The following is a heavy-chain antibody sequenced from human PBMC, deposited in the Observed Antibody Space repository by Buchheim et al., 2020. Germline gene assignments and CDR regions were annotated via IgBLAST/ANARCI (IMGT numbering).Heavy chain of an antibody. CDR3: ARDLSGSQDY. CDR2: INEDGSFT. CDR1: GFTLRTYW. D-gene: IGHD1-26*01. V-gene: IGHV3-74*01. Sequence: EVRLEESGGGLVQPGGSLRLSCAASGFTLRTYWMHWVRQAPGKGLEWVSRINEDGSFTNYADSVKGRFTISRDNAENTLYLQMTSLRVEDTAMYYCARDLSGSQDYWGQGTL. J-gene: IGHJ4*02.